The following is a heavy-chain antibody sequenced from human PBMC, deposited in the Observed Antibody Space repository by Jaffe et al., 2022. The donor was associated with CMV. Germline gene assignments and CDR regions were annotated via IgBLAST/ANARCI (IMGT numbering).Heavy chain of an antibody. CDR1: GFTFSSYW. V-gene: IGHV3-74*01. D-gene: IGHD3-10*01. Sequence: EVQLVESGGGLVQPGGSLRLSCAASGFTFSSYWMHWVRQAPGKGLVWVSRINSDGSSTSYADSVKGRFTISRDNAKNTLYLQMNSLRAEDTAVYYCARELFGEYARGVFDPWGQGTLVTVSS. CDR2: INSDGSST. CDR3: ARELFGEYARGVFDP. J-gene: IGHJ5*02.